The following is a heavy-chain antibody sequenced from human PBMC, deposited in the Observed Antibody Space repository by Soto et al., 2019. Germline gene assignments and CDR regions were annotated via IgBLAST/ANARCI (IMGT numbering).Heavy chain of an antibody. CDR2: IYTGGST. CDR1: GFTVSSYY. Sequence: GRSLRLSCASSGFTVSSYYMSWVRQAPGKGLEWVSVIYTGGSTYYADSVKGRFTFSRDNSKNTLYLHMSSLRAEDTAVYYCVRAYGGNPAPFDPWGQGTLVTGSS. V-gene: IGHV3-53*01. D-gene: IGHD4-17*01. CDR3: VRAYGGNPAPFDP. J-gene: IGHJ5*02.